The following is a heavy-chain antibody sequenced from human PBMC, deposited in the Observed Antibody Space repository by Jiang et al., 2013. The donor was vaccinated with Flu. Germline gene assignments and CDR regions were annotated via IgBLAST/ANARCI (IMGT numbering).Heavy chain of an antibody. D-gene: IGHD3-16*01. CDR3: ARERQLAFADAFDI. J-gene: IGHJ3*02. V-gene: IGHV1-18*01. Sequence: AQKLQGRVTMTTDTSTSTAYMELSSLRSEDTAVYYCARERQLAFADAFDIWGQGTMVTVSS.